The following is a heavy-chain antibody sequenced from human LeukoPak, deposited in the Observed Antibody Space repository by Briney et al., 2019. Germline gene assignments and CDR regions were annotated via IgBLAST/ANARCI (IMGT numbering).Heavy chain of an antibody. CDR2: INHGGST. J-gene: IGHJ4*02. D-gene: IGHD3-22*01. CDR3: TRDGPRSSGYPDN. CDR1: GGSFSGYY. Sequence: PSETLSLTCAVYGGSFSGYYWSWIRQPPGKGLEWIGEINHGGSTNYNPSLKSRVTISVDTSKNQFSLKLSSVTAADTAVYYCTRDGPRSSGYPDNWGQGTLVTVSS. V-gene: IGHV4-34*01.